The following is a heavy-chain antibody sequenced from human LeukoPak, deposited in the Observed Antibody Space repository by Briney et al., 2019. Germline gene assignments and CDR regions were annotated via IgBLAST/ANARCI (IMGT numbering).Heavy chain of an antibody. J-gene: IGHJ4*02. CDR1: GFTFSSYG. V-gene: IGHV3-33*05. CDR3: AREATGYYDSSGYLFDY. CDR2: ISYDGSNK. Sequence: GRSLRLSCAASGFTFSSYGMHWVRQAPGKGLEWVAVISYDGSNKYYADSVKGRFTISRDNSKNTLYLQMNSLRAEDTAVYYCAREATGYYDSSGYLFDYWGQGTLVTVSS. D-gene: IGHD3-22*01.